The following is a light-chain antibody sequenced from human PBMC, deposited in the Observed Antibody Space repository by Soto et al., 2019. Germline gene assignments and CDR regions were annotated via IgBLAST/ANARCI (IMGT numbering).Light chain of an antibody. CDR1: SSDVGNNNY. Sequence: QSVLTQPASVSGSPGQSITISCTGTSSDVGNNNYASWYQQNPGKAPKVMICDVTNRPSGVSNRFSGSKSGNTASLTISGLQAEDEADYYCSSFTGSSYVFGTGTKVTVL. V-gene: IGLV2-14*01. CDR3: SSFTGSSYV. J-gene: IGLJ1*01. CDR2: DVT.